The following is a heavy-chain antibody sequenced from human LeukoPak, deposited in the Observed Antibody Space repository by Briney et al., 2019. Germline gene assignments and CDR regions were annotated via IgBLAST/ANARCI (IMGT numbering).Heavy chain of an antibody. CDR2: INAGNGNT. V-gene: IGHV1-3*01. CDR1: GYTFTSYA. J-gene: IGHJ4*02. CDR3: ARDHCSSTSCYLPPDY. D-gene: IGHD2-2*01. Sequence: ASVKVSCKASGYTFTSYAMHWVRQAPGQRLEWMGWINAGNGNTKYSQKFQGRVTITRDTSASTAYVELSSLRSEDTAVYYCARDHCSSTSCYLPPDYWGQGTLVTVSS.